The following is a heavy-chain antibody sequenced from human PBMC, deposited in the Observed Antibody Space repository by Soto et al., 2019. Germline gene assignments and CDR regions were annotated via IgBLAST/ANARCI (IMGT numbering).Heavy chain of an antibody. CDR3: ATIVGATSGWLGP. D-gene: IGHD1-26*01. CDR1: GGSISSGDYY. CDR2: IYYSGST. V-gene: IGHV4-30-4*01. Sequence: SETLSLTCTVSGGSISSGDYYWSWIRQPPGKGLEWIGYIYYSGSTYYSPSLKSRISISLDTSKNQFSLKLSSVTAADTAVYYCATIVGATSGWLGPWGQGTLVTVSS. J-gene: IGHJ5*02.